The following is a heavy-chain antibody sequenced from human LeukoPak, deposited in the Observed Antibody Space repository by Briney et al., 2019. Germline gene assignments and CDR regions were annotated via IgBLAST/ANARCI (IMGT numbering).Heavy chain of an antibody. D-gene: IGHD1-1*01. V-gene: IGHV4-4*02. J-gene: IGHJ5*02. CDR1: GGSISSHHW. Sequence: SETLSLTCAVSGGSISSHHWWSWVRPPPGKGLEWMGEIYLGGDSNYNPSLKSPVTISVHQSKNQLSLKLNSVTSADTAVYYCARNVGTASLGTNWLDPWGQGTLVTVSS. CDR2: IYLGGDS. CDR3: ARNVGTASLGTNWLDP.